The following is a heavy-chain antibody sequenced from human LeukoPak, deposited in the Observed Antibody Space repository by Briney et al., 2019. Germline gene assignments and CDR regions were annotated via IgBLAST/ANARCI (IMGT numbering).Heavy chain of an antibody. V-gene: IGHV3-48*01. D-gene: IGHD3-22*01. J-gene: IGHJ3*02. CDR2: ISSSSTI. CDR3: ARSSYDSSGPGPNAFDI. Sequence: GGSLRLSCAASGFTFSSYSMNWVRQAPGKGLEWASYISSSSTIYYADSVKGRFTISRDNAKNSLYLQMNSLRAEDTAVYYCARSSYDSSGPGPNAFDIWGQGTMVTVSS. CDR1: GFTFSSYS.